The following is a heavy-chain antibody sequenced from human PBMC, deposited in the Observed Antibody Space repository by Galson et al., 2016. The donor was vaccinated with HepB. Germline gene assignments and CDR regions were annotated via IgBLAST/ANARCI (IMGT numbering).Heavy chain of an antibody. CDR1: GYTFTGYY. V-gene: IGHV1-2*06. D-gene: IGHD2-21*02. CDR2: INPNSGGT. J-gene: IGHJ5*02. CDR3: ARDRLTRQYNWFDP. Sequence: SVKVSCKASGYTFTGYYMHWVRQAPGQGLEWMGRINPNSGGTDYAQKFQGRVTMTRDTSISTFYMELSGLTSDDTAVYYCARDRLTRQYNWFDPWGQGTLVTVSS.